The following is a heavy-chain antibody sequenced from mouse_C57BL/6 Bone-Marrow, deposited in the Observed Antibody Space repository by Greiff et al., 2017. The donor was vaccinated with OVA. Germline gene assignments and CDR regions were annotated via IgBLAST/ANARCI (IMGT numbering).Heavy chain of an antibody. CDR3: ARRGIYYYGSSYVAWFAY. CDR2: IYPRSGNT. J-gene: IGHJ3*01. Sequence: QVQLQQSGAELARPGASVKLSCKASGYTFTSYGISWVKQRTGQGLEWIGEIYPRSGNTYYNEKFKGKATLTADKSSSTAYMELRSLTSEDSAVYCCARRGIYYYGSSYVAWFAYWGQGTLVTVSA. D-gene: IGHD1-1*01. CDR1: GYTFTSYG. V-gene: IGHV1-81*01.